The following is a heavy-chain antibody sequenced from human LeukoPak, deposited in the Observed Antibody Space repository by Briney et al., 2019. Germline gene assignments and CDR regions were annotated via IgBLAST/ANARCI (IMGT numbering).Heavy chain of an antibody. CDR1: GYTFGSYD. CDR3: ARRIHSSSWYLAFDI. D-gene: IGHD6-13*01. Sequence: ASVKVSCKASGYTFGSYDINWVLQATGQRLEWIGWMNPNSGNTGYAQKFQGRVTTTRNTSISTAYMELSSLRSEDTAVYYCARRIHSSSWYLAFDIWGQGTMVTVSS. V-gene: IGHV1-8*01. CDR2: MNPNSGNT. J-gene: IGHJ3*02.